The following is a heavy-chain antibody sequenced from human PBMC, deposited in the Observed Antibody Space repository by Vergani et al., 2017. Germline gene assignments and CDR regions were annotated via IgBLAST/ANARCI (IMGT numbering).Heavy chain of an antibody. CDR1: GYTFTSYD. Sequence: QVQLVQSGAEVKKPGASVKVSCKASGYTFTSYDINWLRQATGQGLEWMGWMNPNSGNTGYAQKFQGRVTITRNTSISTAYMELSSLRSEDTAVYYCARNYYDSSGYYYNWFDPWGQGTLVTVSS. CDR3: ARNYYDSSGYYYNWFDP. CDR2: MNPNSGNT. J-gene: IGHJ5*02. D-gene: IGHD3-22*01. V-gene: IGHV1-8*03.